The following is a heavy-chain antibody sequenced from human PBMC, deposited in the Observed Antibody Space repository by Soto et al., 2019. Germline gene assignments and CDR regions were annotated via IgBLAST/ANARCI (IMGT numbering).Heavy chain of an antibody. CDR2: IIPIFGTA. CDR3: ARDGAIVGATNPPYNWFDP. D-gene: IGHD1-26*01. Sequence: SVKVSCKASGGTFSSYAISWVRQAPGQGLEWMGGIIPIFGTANYAQKFQGRVTITADESTSTAYMELSSLRSEDTAVYYCARDGAIVGATNPPYNWFDPWGQGTLVTVSS. V-gene: IGHV1-69*13. CDR1: GGTFSSYA. J-gene: IGHJ5*02.